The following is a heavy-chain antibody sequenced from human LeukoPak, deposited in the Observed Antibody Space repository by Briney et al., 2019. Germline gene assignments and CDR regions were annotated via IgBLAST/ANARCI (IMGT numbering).Heavy chain of an antibody. V-gene: IGHV4-34*01. CDR1: GGSFSGYY. J-gene: IGHJ6*03. Sequence: SETLSLTRAVYGGSFSGYYWSWIRQPPGKGLEWIGEINHSGSTNYNPSLKSRVTISVDTSKNQFSLKLSSVTAADTAVYYCARLDPTLQTYYFYYMDVWDKGTTVTVSS. CDR3: ARLDPTLQTYYFYYMDV. CDR2: INHSGST.